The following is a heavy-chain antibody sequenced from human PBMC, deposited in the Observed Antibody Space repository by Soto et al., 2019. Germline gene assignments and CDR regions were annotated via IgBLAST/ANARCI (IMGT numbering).Heavy chain of an antibody. CDR1: GYSFTNYW. V-gene: IGHV5-51*01. CDR2: IYPSDSDT. CDR3: ANLFTPDSESPIYSP. Sequence: PGESLKISCKVFGYSFTNYWIGWVRQMPGKGLEWMGIIYPSDSDTRYSPSFRGQVTISADKSISTAYLQWSSLRASDTAMYYCANLFTPDSESPIYSPWGQGTLVTVSS. J-gene: IGHJ5*02. D-gene: IGHD3-10*01.